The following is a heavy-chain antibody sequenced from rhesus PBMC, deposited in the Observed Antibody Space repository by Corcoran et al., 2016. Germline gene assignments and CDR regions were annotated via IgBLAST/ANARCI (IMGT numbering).Heavy chain of an antibody. J-gene: IGHJ6*01. CDR1: GDSIIRGYA. D-gene: IGHD1-26*01. CDR3: ASGLNYGAPNFGLDS. CDR2: IGG. Sequence: QVQLKESGPGLVKPSETLSLTCTVSGDSIIRGYAWSWLRHPPGKGLEWFGYIGGNYKPSRKISDTIAKDTTKKQIARNLTCVTAADTAVYYCASGLNYGAPNFGLDSWGQGVVVTVAS. V-gene: IGHV4-127*01.